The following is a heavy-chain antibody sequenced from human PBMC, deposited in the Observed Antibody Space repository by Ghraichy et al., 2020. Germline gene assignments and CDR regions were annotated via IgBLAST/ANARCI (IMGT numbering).Heavy chain of an antibody. J-gene: IGHJ6*02. CDR3: ARDYGFWSGTNYYYYGMNV. CDR2: INHSGST. D-gene: IGHD3-3*01. Sequence: SETLSLTCAVYGGSFSGYYWSWIRQPPGKGLEWIGEINHSGSTNYNPSLKSRVTISVDTSKNQFSLKLSSVTAADTAVYYCARDYGFWSGTNYYYYGMNVWGQATTVTVSS. V-gene: IGHV4-34*01. CDR1: GGSFSGYY.